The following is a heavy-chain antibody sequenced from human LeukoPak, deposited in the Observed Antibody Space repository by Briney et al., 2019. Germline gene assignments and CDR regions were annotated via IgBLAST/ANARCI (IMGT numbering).Heavy chain of an antibody. V-gene: IGHV3-23*01. CDR3: AKDGSGYDFYFDY. D-gene: IGHD5-12*01. CDR2: ISGSGGST. J-gene: IGHJ4*02. CDR1: GFTFSSYA. Sequence: GGSLRLSCAASGFTFSSYAMSWVRQAPGKRLEWVSAISGSGGSTYYADSVKGRFTISRDNSKNTLYLQMNSLRAEDTAVYYCAKDGSGYDFYFDYWGQGTLVTVSS.